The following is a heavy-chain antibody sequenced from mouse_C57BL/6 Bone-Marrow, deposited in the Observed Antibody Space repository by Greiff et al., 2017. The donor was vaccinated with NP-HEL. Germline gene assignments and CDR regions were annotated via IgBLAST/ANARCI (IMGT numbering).Heavy chain of an antibody. CDR2: ISSGGSYT. Sequence: DVQLQESGGDLVKPGGSLKLSCAASGFTFSSYGMSWVRQTPDKRLEWVATISSGGSYTYYPDSVKGRFTISRDNAKNTLYLQMSSLKSEDTAMYYCVIYYDYDGAMDYWGQGTSVTVSS. CDR3: VIYYDYDGAMDY. J-gene: IGHJ4*01. D-gene: IGHD2-4*01. CDR1: GFTFSSYG. V-gene: IGHV5-6*01.